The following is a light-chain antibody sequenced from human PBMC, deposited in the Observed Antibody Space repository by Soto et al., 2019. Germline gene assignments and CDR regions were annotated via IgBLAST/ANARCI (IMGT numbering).Light chain of an antibody. CDR2: DVN. CDR1: SSDIGAYNF. V-gene: IGLV2-14*03. CDR3: TSWTTSTTMI. J-gene: IGLJ2*01. Sequence: QSMLTQPASVSGSPGQSITIFCTGTSSDIGAYNFVSWYQQHPGKAPKLMLYDVNIRPSGVSNRFSGSKSGNTASLTISGLQAEDEADYYCTSWTTSTTMIFGGGTKVTVL.